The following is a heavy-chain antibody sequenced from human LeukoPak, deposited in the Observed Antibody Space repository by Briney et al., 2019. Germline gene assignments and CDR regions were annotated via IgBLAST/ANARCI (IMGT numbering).Heavy chain of an antibody. J-gene: IGHJ4*02. CDR1: GGSISSSSYY. CDR2: IYYSGST. D-gene: IGHD3-16*01. V-gene: IGHV4-39*07. Sequence: PSETLSLTCTVSGGSISSSSYYWGWIRQPPGKGLEWIGSIYYSGSTYYNPSLKSRVTISVDTSKNQFSLKLSSVTAADTAVYYCARAYDYVWTEGYFDYWGQGTLVTVSS. CDR3: ARAYDYVWTEGYFDY.